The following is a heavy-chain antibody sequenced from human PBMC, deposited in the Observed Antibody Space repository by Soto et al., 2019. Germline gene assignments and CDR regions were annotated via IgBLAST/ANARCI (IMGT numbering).Heavy chain of an antibody. J-gene: IGHJ4*02. Sequence: SETLSLTCAVYGGSLSGNYWTWIRQPPGKGLEWIGNINYSGSTIYNPSLNGRVTLSVGTSNNQFSLHLSSVTATDTAVYYCARRGASSGAQIKHFFDYWGQGILVTVSS. CDR1: GGSLSGNY. CDR2: INYSGST. V-gene: IGHV4-34*01. D-gene: IGHD3-10*01. CDR3: ARRGASSGAQIKHFFDY.